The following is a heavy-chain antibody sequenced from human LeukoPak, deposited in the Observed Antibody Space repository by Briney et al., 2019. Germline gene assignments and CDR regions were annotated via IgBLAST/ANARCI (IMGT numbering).Heavy chain of an antibody. V-gene: IGHV4-31*03. CDR2: IYYSGST. J-gene: IGHJ6*03. Sequence: PSETLSLTCTVSGGSISSGGYCWSWIRQHPGKGLEWIGYIYYSGSTYYNPSLKSRVTISVDTSKNQFSLKLSSVTAADTAVYYCAREIPNYDFWSGYQHGYYYYMDVWGKGTTVTVSS. CDR3: AREIPNYDFWSGYQHGYYYYMDV. CDR1: GGSISSGGYC. D-gene: IGHD3-3*01.